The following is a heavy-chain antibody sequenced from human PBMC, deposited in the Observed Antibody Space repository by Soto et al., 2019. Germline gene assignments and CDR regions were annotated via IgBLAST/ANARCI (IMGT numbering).Heavy chain of an antibody. CDR1: GYTFTSYG. CDR2: ISAYNGNT. J-gene: IGHJ3*02. V-gene: IGHV1-18*01. Sequence: QVQLVQSGAEVKKPGASVKVSCKASGYTFTSYGISWVRQAPGQGLEWMGWISAYNGNTNYAQKRQGRVPMTTDTSTRPAYMELRSLRSNDTAVDYCARLHYGAYTFYPFDIWGQGTMVTVSS. CDR3: ARLHYGAYTFYPFDI. D-gene: IGHD4-17*01.